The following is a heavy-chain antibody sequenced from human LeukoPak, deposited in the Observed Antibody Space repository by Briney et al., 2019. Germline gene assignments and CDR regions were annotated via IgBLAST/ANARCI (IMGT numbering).Heavy chain of an antibody. CDR2: ISGSGGST. J-gene: IGHJ4*02. Sequence: GSLRLSCAASGFTFSSYAMSWVRQAPGKGPEWVSAISGSGGSTYYADSVKGRFTISRDNSKNTLYLQMNSLRAEDTAVYYCAKSLYAPVYYFDYWGQGTLVTVSS. CDR3: AKSLYAPVYYFDY. D-gene: IGHD5/OR15-5a*01. V-gene: IGHV3-23*01. CDR1: GFTFSSYA.